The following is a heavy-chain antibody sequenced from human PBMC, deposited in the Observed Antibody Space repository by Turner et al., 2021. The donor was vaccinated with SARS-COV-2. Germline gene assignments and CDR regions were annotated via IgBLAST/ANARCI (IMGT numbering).Heavy chain of an antibody. D-gene: IGHD6-6*01. CDR1: GFTVSSNY. CDR2: IYSGGST. J-gene: IGHJ4*02. Sequence: EVQLVESGGNLVQPGGSLRLSCAVSGFTVSSNYMSWVRQGPGKGLEWVSVIYSGGSTYYADSVKGRFTISRDNPKNILYLQMNSRRAEDTAVYYCARVGIAARPDFDYWGQGTLVTVSS. CDR3: ARVGIAARPDFDY. V-gene: IGHV3-66*01.